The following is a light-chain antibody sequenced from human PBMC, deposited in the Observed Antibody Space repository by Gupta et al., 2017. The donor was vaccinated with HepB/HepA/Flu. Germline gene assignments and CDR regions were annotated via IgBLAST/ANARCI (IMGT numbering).Light chain of an antibody. CDR1: QSVSSY. CDR3: QQRSNWLPYT. Sequence: EIVLTQSPATLSLSPGERATLSCRASQSVSSYLAWYQQKPGQAPRLLIYDASNRDTGIPARFSGSGYGTDFTLTISSREPEDFAVYYCQQRSNWLPYTFGQGTKMEIK. CDR2: DAS. V-gene: IGKV3-11*01. J-gene: IGKJ2*01.